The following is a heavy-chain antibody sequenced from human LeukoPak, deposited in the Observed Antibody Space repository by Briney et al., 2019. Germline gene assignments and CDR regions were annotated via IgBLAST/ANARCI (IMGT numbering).Heavy chain of an antibody. D-gene: IGHD3/OR15-3a*01. J-gene: IGHJ4*02. CDR2: IKEDGSEK. V-gene: IGHV3-7*02. CDR3: ASIGLGSRRDY. CDR1: GFSFTNYW. Sequence: GGSLRLSCAASGFSFTNYWMNWVRQAPGKGREWVANIKEDGSEKYYVDSVKGRFTISRDNAKNTLYLQMNSLRAEVTAVYFCASIGLGSRRDYWGQGTLVTVSS.